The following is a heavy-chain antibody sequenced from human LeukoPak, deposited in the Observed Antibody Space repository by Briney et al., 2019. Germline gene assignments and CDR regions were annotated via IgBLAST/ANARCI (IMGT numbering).Heavy chain of an antibody. D-gene: IGHD6-13*01. J-gene: IGHJ4*02. CDR1: GFTVSSNY. V-gene: IGHV3-53*01. CDR2: IYSGGST. Sequence: PGGSLRLSCAASGFTVSSNYMSWVRQPAGKGLEWGSVIYSGGSTYYADSVKGRFTISRDNSKNPLYLQLNSVSAEDTAVYYCASPIPPHGSSWYYFDYWGQGTLVTGSS. CDR3: ASPIPPHGSSWYYFDY.